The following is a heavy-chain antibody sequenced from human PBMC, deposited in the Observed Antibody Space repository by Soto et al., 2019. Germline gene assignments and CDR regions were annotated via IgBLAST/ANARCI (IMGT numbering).Heavy chain of an antibody. CDR2: IYYSGST. J-gene: IGHJ5*02. D-gene: IGHD3-10*01. CDR3: ARQEITMVRAFNWFDP. V-gene: IGHV4-39*01. CDR1: GGSISSSSYY. Sequence: QLQLQESGPGLVKPSETLSLTCTVSGGSISSSSYYWGWIRQPPGKGLEWIGSIYYSGSTYYNPSLKSRVTISVDTSKNQFSLKLTSVTAAYTAVYYCARQEITMVRAFNWFDPWGQGTLVTVSS.